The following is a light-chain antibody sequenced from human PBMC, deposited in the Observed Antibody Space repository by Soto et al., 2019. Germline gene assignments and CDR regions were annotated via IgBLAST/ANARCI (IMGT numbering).Light chain of an antibody. J-gene: IGKJ4*01. V-gene: IGKV1-13*02. CDR3: QQFNSFPLT. CDR2: DAS. Sequence: AIQLTQSPSSLSASVGDRVTITCRASQGISSALAWYQQKPGKAPKLLIYDASGLKAGVPSRFGGSGSGTDFTLTISSLQPEDFATYSCQQFNSFPLTFGGGTKVEIK. CDR1: QGISSA.